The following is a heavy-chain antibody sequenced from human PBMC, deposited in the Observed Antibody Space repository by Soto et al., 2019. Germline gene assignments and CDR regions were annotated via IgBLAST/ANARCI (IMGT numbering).Heavy chain of an antibody. J-gene: IGHJ6*02. Sequence: QVQLQQSGPRLVKPSQTLSLTCAISGDSVSTKSGAWNWIRQSPSRGLEWLGRTYYRTAWHNDSAVSVRDRITINPVTSKNHFSLQLXXXXXXXXXXXXXXRDRAQYGMDVWGQGITVTVSS. CDR1: GDSVSTKSGA. CDR2: TYYRTAWHN. V-gene: IGHV6-1*01. CDR3: XRDRAQYGMDV. D-gene: IGHD3-10*01.